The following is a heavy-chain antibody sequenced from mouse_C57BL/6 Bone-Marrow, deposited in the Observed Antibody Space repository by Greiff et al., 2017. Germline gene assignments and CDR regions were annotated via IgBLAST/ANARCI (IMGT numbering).Heavy chain of an antibody. D-gene: IGHD1-1*01. J-gene: IGHJ3*01. CDR1: GFTFSSYA. V-gene: IGHV5-4*03. CDR2: ISDGGSYT. CDR3: ARSDYGGSYGFVY. Sequence: EVNLVESGGGLVKPGGSLKLSCAASGFTFSSYAMSWVRQTPEKRLEWVATISDGGSYTYYPDNVKGRFTISRDNAKNNLYLQMSHLKSEDTAMYCCARSDYGGSYGFVYWGQGTLVTVSA.